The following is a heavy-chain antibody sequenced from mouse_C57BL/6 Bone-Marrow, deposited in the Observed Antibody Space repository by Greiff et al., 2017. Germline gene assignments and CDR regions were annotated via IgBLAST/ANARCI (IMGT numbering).Heavy chain of an antibody. CDR2: IYPGSGST. Sequence: QVQLQQPGAELVKPGASVKMSCKASGYTFTSYWITWVKQRPGQGLEWIGDIYPGSGSTNYNEKFKSKATLTVDTSSSTAYMQLSSLTSEDSAVYYCARVGKYGNYVAMDYWGQGTSVTVSS. V-gene: IGHV1-55*01. D-gene: IGHD2-10*02. CDR3: ARVGKYGNYVAMDY. J-gene: IGHJ4*01. CDR1: GYTFTSYW.